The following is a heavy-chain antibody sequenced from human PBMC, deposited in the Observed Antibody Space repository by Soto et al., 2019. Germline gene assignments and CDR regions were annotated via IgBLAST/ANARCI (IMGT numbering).Heavy chain of an antibody. D-gene: IGHD1-26*01. CDR1: GGTFSSYA. CDR3: ASSGSYRHYCGMDV. J-gene: IGHJ6*01. Sequence: QVQLVQSGAEVKKPGSSVKVSCKASGGTFSSYAISWVRQAPGQRLEWMGGIIPIFGTANYAQKFQGRVTITADESTSTDYMELSSLRSEDTDVYYCASSGSYRHYCGMDVWGQVTTVTVSS. V-gene: IGHV1-69*01. CDR2: IIPIFGTA.